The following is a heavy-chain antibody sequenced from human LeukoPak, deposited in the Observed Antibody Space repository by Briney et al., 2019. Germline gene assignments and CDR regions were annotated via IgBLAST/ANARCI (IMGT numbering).Heavy chain of an antibody. CDR1: GGSISSSSYY. Sequence: SETLSLTCTVSGGSISSSSYYWGWIRQPPGKGLEWIGSIYYSGSTYYNPSLKSRVTISVDTSKNQFSLKLSSVTAADTAVYYCARSPSRGYSSGWSLFGYWGQGTLVTVSS. D-gene: IGHD6-19*01. J-gene: IGHJ4*02. CDR3: ARSPSRGYSSGWSLFGY. V-gene: IGHV4-39*01. CDR2: IYYSGST.